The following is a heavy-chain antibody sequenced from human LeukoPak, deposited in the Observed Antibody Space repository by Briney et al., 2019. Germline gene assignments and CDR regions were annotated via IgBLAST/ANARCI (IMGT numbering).Heavy chain of an antibody. V-gene: IGHV4-59*08. CDR3: ARHRRGYGPDY. J-gene: IGHJ4*02. CDR2: IYYSGST. CDR1: GGSISSYY. Sequence: SSETLSLTCTVSGGSISSYYWSWIRQPPGKGLEWIGYIYYSGSTNYNPSLKSRVTISVDTSKNQFSLKLSSVTAADTAVYYCARHRRGYGPDYWGQGTLVTVS. D-gene: IGHD5-18*01.